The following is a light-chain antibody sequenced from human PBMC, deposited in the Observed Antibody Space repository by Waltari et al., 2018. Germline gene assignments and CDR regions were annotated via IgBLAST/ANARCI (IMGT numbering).Light chain of an antibody. CDR3: QQYNSYSYT. CDR2: KAS. V-gene: IGKV1-5*03. J-gene: IGKJ2*01. CDR1: QSISSW. Sequence: DIQMTQSPSTLSESVGDRVTITCRASQSISSWLAWYQQKPGKAPNLLIYKASSLESGVPSRFSGSGSGTEFTLTISSLQPDDFATYYCQQYNSYSYTFGQGTKLEIK.